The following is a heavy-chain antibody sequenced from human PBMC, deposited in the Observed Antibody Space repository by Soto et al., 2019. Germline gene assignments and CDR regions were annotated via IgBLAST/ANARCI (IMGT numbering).Heavy chain of an antibody. CDR3: AGLLAIYRMSVDYYGMDV. V-gene: IGHV4-4*07. Sequence: SETLSLTCTVSGGSISSYYRSWIRQPAGKGLEWIGRIYSTGSTNYNPSLKSRVTMSVDTSKNQFSLKLSSVTAADTALYYCAGLLAIYRMSVDYYGMDVWGQGTTVT. CDR2: IYSTGST. CDR1: GGSISSYY. J-gene: IGHJ6*02. D-gene: IGHD3-3*01.